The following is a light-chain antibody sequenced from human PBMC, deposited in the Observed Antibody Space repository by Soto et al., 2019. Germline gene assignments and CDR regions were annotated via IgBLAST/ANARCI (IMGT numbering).Light chain of an antibody. CDR2: EAS. Sequence: DIQLTQSPSSLSASVGDRVTITCQASQDISHNLNWYQHKPGKVPKVLISEASDLETGVPTRFTGNGFGTHFTFTISSLQPEDVGTYFCQPYDTFFSFGPGTKVDIE. CDR3: QPYDTFFS. CDR1: QDISHN. J-gene: IGKJ3*01. V-gene: IGKV1-33*01.